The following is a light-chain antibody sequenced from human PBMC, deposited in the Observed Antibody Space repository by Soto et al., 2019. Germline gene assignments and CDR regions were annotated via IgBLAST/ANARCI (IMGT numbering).Light chain of an antibody. V-gene: IGLV2-8*01. CDR3: SAYASSNTFV. Sequence: QSALAQPPSASGSPGRSVTISCTGTSSDVGDNDVSWYQQQLGKAPKRIIYEVTLRPSGAPDRFSGSKSGNTPSQTVAGLQADDEADYYCSAYASSNTFVFGTGTKLTVL. J-gene: IGLJ1*01. CDR2: EVT. CDR1: SSDVGDND.